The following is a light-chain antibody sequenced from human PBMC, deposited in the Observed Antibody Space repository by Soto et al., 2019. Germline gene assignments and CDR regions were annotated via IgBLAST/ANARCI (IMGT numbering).Light chain of an antibody. CDR1: QSVSSY. Sequence: PGVRPTLSCRASQSVSSYLAWYQKKPGQAPSLRTYNASNRATGIPARFSGSGSGTDFTSTISSLEPEDVAVYYCQERSNCPPSFGKGTKVYIK. CDR2: NAS. J-gene: IGKJ1*01. CDR3: QERSNCPPS. V-gene: IGKV3-11*01.